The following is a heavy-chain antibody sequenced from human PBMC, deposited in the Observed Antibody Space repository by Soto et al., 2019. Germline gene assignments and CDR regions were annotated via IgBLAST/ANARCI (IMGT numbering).Heavy chain of an antibody. V-gene: IGHV5-51*01. CDR3: ARHDSSGYYYEIDY. J-gene: IGHJ4*02. CDR1: GYNFTSYW. CDR2: MYPGDSDT. Sequence: PGESLKISCKGFGYNFTSYWIGWVRQMPGKGLEWMGIMYPGDSDTRYSPSFQGHVTILADKSISTAYLQWSSLKASDTAMYYCARHDSSGYYYEIDYWGQGTLVTVSS. D-gene: IGHD3-22*01.